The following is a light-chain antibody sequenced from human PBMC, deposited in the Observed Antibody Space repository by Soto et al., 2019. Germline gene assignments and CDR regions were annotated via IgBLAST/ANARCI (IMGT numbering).Light chain of an antibody. V-gene: IGKV1-39*01. CDR2: ASS. CDR1: QTISRY. CDR3: QQTYSNLWT. J-gene: IGKJ1*01. Sequence: DIQMTQSPSYLSASVGDGVTLTCRASQTISRYLNWYQQKPGTAPKLLIYASSTLQSGVPARFSGRGSGTDFTLTISSLQPEEFAHYYCQQTYSNLWTFGQGTKVDIK.